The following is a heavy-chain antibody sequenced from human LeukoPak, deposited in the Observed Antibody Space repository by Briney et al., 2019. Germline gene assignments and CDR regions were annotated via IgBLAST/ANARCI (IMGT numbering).Heavy chain of an antibody. J-gene: IGHJ3*02. V-gene: IGHV4-59*01. CDR2: IYYRGST. D-gene: IGHD2-21*02. CDR1: GGSISPYY. Sequence: PSETLSLTCAVSGGSISPYYWTWVRPPPGKGLEWIGNIYYRGSTDSNPSLKSRVTFSVDTSKNQFSLKLSSVTAEDTAMYYCARPRSGGDRDDAFDIWGQGTMVTVSS. CDR3: ARPRSGGDRDDAFDI.